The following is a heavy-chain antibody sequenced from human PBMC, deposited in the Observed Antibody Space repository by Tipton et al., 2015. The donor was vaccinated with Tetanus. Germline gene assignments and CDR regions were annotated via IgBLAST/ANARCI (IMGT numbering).Heavy chain of an antibody. J-gene: IGHJ4*02. CDR3: SSPSRYCSGGSCYLALDH. Sequence: QVQLVQSGAEVKKPGSSVKVSCKASGDTFSSYGISWVRQAPGQGLEWMGGIIPIYDTTNYAQKFQGRVTITADKPTGTAYMELSSLASEDTAVYYCSSPSRYCSGGSCYLALDHWGQGTLVTVSS. D-gene: IGHD2-15*01. V-gene: IGHV1-69*06. CDR2: IIPIYDTT. CDR1: GDTFSSYG.